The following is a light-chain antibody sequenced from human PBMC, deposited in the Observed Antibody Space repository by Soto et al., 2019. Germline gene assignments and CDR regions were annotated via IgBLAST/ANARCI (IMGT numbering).Light chain of an antibody. CDR1: SSDVGNFRL. CDR2: EVS. CDR3: CSYADSNTYV. J-gene: IGLJ1*01. Sequence: QSALAQPASVSGSPGQSITISCTGTSSDVGNFRLVSWYQQHPGKVPKLVMFEVSKRPSWVSTRLSGSKSGNTASLTISGLQAEDEADYYCCSYADSNTYVFGSGTKLTVL. V-gene: IGLV2-23*02.